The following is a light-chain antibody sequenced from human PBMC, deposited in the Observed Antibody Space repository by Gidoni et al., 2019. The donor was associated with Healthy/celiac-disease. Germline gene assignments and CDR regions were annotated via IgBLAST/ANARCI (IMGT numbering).Light chain of an antibody. CDR1: QSVSSY. J-gene: IGKJ2*01. V-gene: IGKV3-11*01. CDR2: DAS. Sequence: EIVLTQSPATLSLSPGERATLSCRASQSVSSYLAWYPQKPSQAPRLLIYDASNRTTGIPARFSGSGSGKDFTLTISRLEPEDVAVYDCQQRSNWPPLYTFGQXTKLEIK. CDR3: QQRSNWPPLYT.